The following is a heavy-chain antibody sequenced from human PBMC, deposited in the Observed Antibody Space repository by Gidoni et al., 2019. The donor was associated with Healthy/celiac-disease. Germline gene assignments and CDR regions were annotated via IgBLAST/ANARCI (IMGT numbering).Heavy chain of an antibody. V-gene: IGHV3-7*03. D-gene: IGHD6-19*01. J-gene: IGHJ6*02. CDR2: IKQDGSEK. CDR3: ARELSSGYSCMDV. CDR1: GFTFSSYW. Sequence: EVQLVESGGGLVQPGGSLRLSCAASGFTFSSYWMSWVRQAPGKGLEWVANIKQDGSEKYYVDSVKGRFTISRDNAKNSLYLQMNSLRAEDTAVYYCARELSSGYSCMDVWGQGTTVTVSS.